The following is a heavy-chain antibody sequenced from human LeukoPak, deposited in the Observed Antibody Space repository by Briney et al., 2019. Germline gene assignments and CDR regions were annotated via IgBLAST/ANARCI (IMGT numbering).Heavy chain of an antibody. CDR3: AKDAPGYSSGWYLNWFDP. V-gene: IGHV3-23*01. CDR2: ISGSGGST. CDR1: GFTFSSYA. J-gene: IGHJ5*02. D-gene: IGHD6-19*01. Sequence: GGSLRLSCAASGFTFSSYAMSWVRQAPGKGPEWVSAISGSGGSTYYADSVKGRFTISRDNSKNTLYLQMNSLRAEDTAVYYCAKDAPGYSSGWYLNWFDPWGQGTLVTVSS.